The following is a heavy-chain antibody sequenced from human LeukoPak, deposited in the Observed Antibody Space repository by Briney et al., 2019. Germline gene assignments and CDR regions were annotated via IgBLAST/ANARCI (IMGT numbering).Heavy chain of an antibody. V-gene: IGHV3-23*01. CDR3: AKGTSAYYDSSGYYY. CDR1: GFSFSGYA. D-gene: IGHD3-22*01. J-gene: IGHJ4*02. Sequence: GGSLRLSCAASGFSFSGYAMSWIRRAPGKGLEWVSAISASGGSTYYADSVKGRFTISRDNSKNTLFLQMNSLRAEDTAVYYCAKGTSAYYDSSGYYYWGQGTLVTVSS. CDR2: ISASGGST.